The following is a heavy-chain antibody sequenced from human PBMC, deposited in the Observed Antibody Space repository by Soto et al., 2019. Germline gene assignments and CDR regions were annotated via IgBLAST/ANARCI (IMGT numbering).Heavy chain of an antibody. D-gene: IGHD3-3*01. V-gene: IGHV4-59*08. CDR2: IYYSGST. J-gene: IGHJ6*03. CDR1: GGSISSYY. CDR3: ARGAKTITPFGVVPEYYYMDV. Sequence: SETLSLTCTVCGGSISSYYWSWIRQPPGKGLEWIGYIYYSGSTNYTPSLKSRATISVDTSKNQFSLKLSSVTAADPAVYYCARGAKTITPFGVVPEYYYMDVWGKGTTVTFSS.